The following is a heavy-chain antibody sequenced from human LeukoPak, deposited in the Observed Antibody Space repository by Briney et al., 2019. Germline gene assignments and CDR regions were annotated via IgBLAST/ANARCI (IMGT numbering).Heavy chain of an antibody. CDR3: ARDSGESSSWYAVWYFDL. CDR1: GGSISSSSYY. D-gene: IGHD6-13*01. Sequence: PSETLSLTCTVSGGSISSSSYYWGWIRQPPGKGLEWIGSINYSGSTYYSPSLKSRVTISVDTSKNQFSLKLSSVTAADTAVYYCARDSGESSSWYAVWYFDLWGRGTLVTVSS. J-gene: IGHJ2*01. CDR2: INYSGST. V-gene: IGHV4-39*07.